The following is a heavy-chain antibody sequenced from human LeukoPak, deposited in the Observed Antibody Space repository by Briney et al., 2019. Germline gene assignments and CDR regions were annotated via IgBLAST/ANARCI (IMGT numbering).Heavy chain of an antibody. J-gene: IGHJ4*02. Sequence: SETLSLTCTVSGGSISSYYWSWIRQPPGKGLEWIGYIYYSGSTNYNPSLKSRVTISVDTSKNQFSLKLSSVTAADTAVYYCAGVIRYFDWFPFDYWGQGTLVTVSS. V-gene: IGHV4-59*08. CDR3: AGVIRYFDWFPFDY. D-gene: IGHD3-9*01. CDR2: IYYSGST. CDR1: GGSISSYY.